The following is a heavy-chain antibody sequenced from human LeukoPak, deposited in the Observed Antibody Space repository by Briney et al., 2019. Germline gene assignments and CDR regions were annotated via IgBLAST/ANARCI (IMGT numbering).Heavy chain of an antibody. D-gene: IGHD5-12*01. CDR1: GGSISSYY. Sequence: SETLSLTCTVSGGSISSYYWSWIRQPPGKGLEWIGYIYYSGSTNYNPSLKSRVTISVDTSKNQFSLKLSSVTAADTAVYYCARSGNTFGWLRSNGFDYWGQGTLVTVSS. CDR2: IYYSGST. J-gene: IGHJ4*02. V-gene: IGHV4-59*01. CDR3: ARSGNTFGWLRSNGFDY.